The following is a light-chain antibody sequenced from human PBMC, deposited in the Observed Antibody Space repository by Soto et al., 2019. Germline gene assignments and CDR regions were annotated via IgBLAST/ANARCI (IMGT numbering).Light chain of an antibody. CDR2: EVT. J-gene: IGLJ7*01. CDR1: SGDVGSHNL. CDR3: CSYGGSRAV. V-gene: IGLV2-23*02. Sequence: QSVLTQPASVSGSPGQSITISWTGTSGDVGSHNLVSWYQQHPGQAPKLMIYEVTKRPLGVSTRFSASKAGNTASLTISGLQAEDEADYYCCSYGGSRAVFGGGTKLTVL.